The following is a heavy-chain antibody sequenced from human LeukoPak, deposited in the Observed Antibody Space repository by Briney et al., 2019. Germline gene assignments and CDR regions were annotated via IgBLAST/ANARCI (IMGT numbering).Heavy chain of an antibody. CDR3: AIDNLEGSYFDY. V-gene: IGHV3-33*03. CDR2: IWYDGSNT. J-gene: IGHJ4*02. CDR1: GFTFSSYG. Sequence: GGSLRLSCAASGFTFSSYGMHWVRQAPGKGLEWVAVIWYDGSNTYYADSVKGRFTISRDNSKNTLYLQMNSLRAEDTAVYYCAIDNLEGSYFDYWGQGTLVTVSS. D-gene: IGHD3-3*01.